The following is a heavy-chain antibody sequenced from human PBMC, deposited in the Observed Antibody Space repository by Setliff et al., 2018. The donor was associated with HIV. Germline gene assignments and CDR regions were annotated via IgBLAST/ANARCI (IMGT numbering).Heavy chain of an antibody. CDR2: ISFSGNTI. CDR3: ARAKIGPAGDRTYYYGMDV. Sequence: GGSLRLSCAASGIIFSNYGMHWVRQAPGKGLEWVSYISFSGNTIYYRDSVRGRFTIARDNARNSLYLQMNSLKADDTAVYYCARAKIGPAGDRTYYYGMDVWGQGTTVTVSS. CDR1: GIIFSNYG. V-gene: IGHV3-48*03. J-gene: IGHJ6*02. D-gene: IGHD4-17*01.